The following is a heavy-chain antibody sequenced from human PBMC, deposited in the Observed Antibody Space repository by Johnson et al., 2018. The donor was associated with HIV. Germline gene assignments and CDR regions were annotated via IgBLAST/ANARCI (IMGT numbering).Heavy chain of an antibody. Sequence: MLLVESGGGLVQPGGSLRLSCAASGFIFSVYWMSWVRQAPGKGLEWVANIKQDGSEKYYVDSVKGRFTISRDNAKNSLYLQMNSLRAEDTAVYYCARDQSDIVVVVAASDAFDIWGQGTMVTVSS. D-gene: IGHD2-15*01. V-gene: IGHV3-7*01. J-gene: IGHJ3*02. CDR2: IKQDGSEK. CDR1: GFIFSVYW. CDR3: ARDQSDIVVVVAASDAFDI.